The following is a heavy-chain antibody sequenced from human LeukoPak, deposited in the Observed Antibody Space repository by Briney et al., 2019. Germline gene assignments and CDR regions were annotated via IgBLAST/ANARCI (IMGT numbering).Heavy chain of an antibody. CDR2: IYTSGST. CDR1: GGSISDYF. CDR3: AREAGAYGRALDI. Sequence: SETLSLTCTVSGGSISDYFWSWIRQPAGKGLEWIGCIYTSGSTNYNPSLSSRVTMSVDTSRNQFSLKLSSVTAADTAVYYCAREAGAYGRALDIWGHGTMVTVSS. V-gene: IGHV4-4*07. D-gene: IGHD6-19*01. J-gene: IGHJ3*02.